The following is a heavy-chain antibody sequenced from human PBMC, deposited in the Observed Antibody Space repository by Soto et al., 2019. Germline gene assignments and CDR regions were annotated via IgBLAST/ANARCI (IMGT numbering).Heavy chain of an antibody. Sequence: SVKVSGKASGGTFSSYAISWVRQAPGQGLEWMGGIIPIFGTANYAQKFQGRVTITADESTSTAYMELSSLRSEDTAVYYCARDESGSSPPQNYYYYYGMDVWGQGTTVIVSS. CDR1: GGTFSSYA. J-gene: IGHJ6*02. CDR2: IIPIFGTA. V-gene: IGHV1-69*13. CDR3: ARDESGSSPPQNYYYYYGMDV. D-gene: IGHD6-13*01.